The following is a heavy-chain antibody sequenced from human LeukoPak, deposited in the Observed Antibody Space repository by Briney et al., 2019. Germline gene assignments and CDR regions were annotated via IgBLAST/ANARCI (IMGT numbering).Heavy chain of an antibody. CDR1: GGSISSSSYY. CDR2: IYYSGST. CDR3: ARHRSSSWYYPLDADY. D-gene: IGHD6-13*01. V-gene: IGHV4-39*01. Sequence: PSETLSLTCTVSGGSISSSSYYWGWIRQPPGKGLEWIGSIYYSGSTYYNPSLKSRVTISVDTSKNQFSLKLSSVTAADTAVYYCARHRSSSWYYPLDADYWGQGTLVTVSS. J-gene: IGHJ4*02.